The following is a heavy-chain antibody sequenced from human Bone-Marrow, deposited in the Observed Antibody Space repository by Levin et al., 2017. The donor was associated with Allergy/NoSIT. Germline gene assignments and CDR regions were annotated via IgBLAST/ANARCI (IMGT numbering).Heavy chain of an antibody. V-gene: IGHV3-74*01. CDR2: INNDGSIA. Sequence: PGGSLRLSCAASGLTFGNYWMHWVRQAPGKGLVWVSRINNDGSIATYADFVKGRFTISRDNAKDTLYLQMNSLRTEDTAIYYCTSPFDWGQGTLVTVSS. D-gene: IGHD3-16*01. CDR1: GLTFGNYW. CDR3: TSPFD. J-gene: IGHJ4*02.